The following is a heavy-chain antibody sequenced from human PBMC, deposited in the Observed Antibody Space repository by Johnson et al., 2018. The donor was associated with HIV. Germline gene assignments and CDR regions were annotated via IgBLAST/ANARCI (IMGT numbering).Heavy chain of an antibody. V-gene: IGHV3-30*04. CDR3: ARDCRNSTSCLAFDI. J-gene: IGHJ3*02. CDR1: GFTFSSYA. D-gene: IGHD2/OR15-2a*01. Sequence: QVQLVESGGRVVQPGRSLRLSCAASGFTFSSYAMSWVRQAPGKGLEWVAVISYDGSNKYYADSVKGRFTISRDNSKNTVFLQMNSLRAEDTALYYCARDCRNSTSCLAFDIWGQGTRVTVSS. CDR2: ISYDGSNK.